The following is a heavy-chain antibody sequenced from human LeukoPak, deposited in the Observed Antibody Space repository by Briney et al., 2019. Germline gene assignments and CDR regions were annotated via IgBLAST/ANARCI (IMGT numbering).Heavy chain of an antibody. Sequence: GGSLRLSCVASGFTFSSYWMHWVRQAPGKGLEWVAVIWYDGSNKYYADSVKGRFNISRDNSKNTLYLQMNSLRAEDTAVYYCARGTDTAMVTGGYNWFDPWGQGTLVTVSS. CDR3: ARGTDTAMVTGGYNWFDP. D-gene: IGHD5-18*01. CDR2: IWYDGSNK. CDR1: GFTFSSYW. J-gene: IGHJ5*02. V-gene: IGHV3-33*08.